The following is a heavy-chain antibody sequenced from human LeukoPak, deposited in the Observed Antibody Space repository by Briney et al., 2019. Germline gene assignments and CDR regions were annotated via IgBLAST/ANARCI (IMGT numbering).Heavy chain of an antibody. CDR3: AREGVINYYGSGTYAAKYYFYYMDV. CDR2: ISWNSANI. D-gene: IGHD3-10*01. CDR1: GFTFDDYA. J-gene: IGHJ6*03. Sequence: GRSLRLSCAASGFTFDDYAMHWVRQAPGKGLEWVSVISWNSANIAYADSVKGRFTVSRDNAKNSLYLQMDSLRPEDTASYYCAREGVINYYGSGTYAAKYYFYYMDVWGSGTTVTVS. V-gene: IGHV3-9*01.